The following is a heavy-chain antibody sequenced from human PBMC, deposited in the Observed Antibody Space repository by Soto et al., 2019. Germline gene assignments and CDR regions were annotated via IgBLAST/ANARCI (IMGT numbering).Heavy chain of an antibody. Sequence: VGSLRLSCAASGFTFSSYWMHWVRQAPWKGLVWVSRINSDGSSTSYADSVKGRFTISRDNAKNTLYLQMNSLRAEDTAVYYCARDGPLGVDIVATPTLRYYYYGMDVWGQGTTVTVSS. V-gene: IGHV3-74*01. CDR3: ARDGPLGVDIVATPTLRYYYYGMDV. J-gene: IGHJ6*02. CDR2: INSDGSST. D-gene: IGHD5-12*01. CDR1: GFTFSSYW.